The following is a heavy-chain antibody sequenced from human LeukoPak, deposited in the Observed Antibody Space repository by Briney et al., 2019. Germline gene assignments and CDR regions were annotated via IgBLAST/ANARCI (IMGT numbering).Heavy chain of an antibody. CDR2: ISYNGRNK. V-gene: IGHV3-30*03. Sequence: PGGSLRLSCAASGFTFSDYVMHWVRQAPGKGLEWVALISYNGRNKDYADSVKGRFTVSRDNSKKTVYLEMNSLRAEDTAVFYCAREMGYGTKEDAFDIWGQGTMVTVSS. CDR3: AREMGYGTKEDAFDI. D-gene: IGHD2-8*01. J-gene: IGHJ3*02. CDR1: GFTFSDYV.